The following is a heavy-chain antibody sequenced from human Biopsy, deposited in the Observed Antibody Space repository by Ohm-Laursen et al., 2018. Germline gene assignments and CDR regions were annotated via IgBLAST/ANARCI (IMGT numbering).Heavy chain of an antibody. D-gene: IGHD3-3*01. CDR1: AYSFGDHR. CDR3: ARELGDFWGGRQFDF. CDR2: IDPKSGGT. J-gene: IGHJ5*01. V-gene: IGHV1-2*02. Sequence: ASVKVSCKASAYSFGDHRIHWVRQAPGQGLEWMGWIDPKSGGTNYAQKLQGRVTMTRDTSISTTYMELRRPTSDDTAVFYCARELGDFWGGRQFDFWGQGTLVTVSS.